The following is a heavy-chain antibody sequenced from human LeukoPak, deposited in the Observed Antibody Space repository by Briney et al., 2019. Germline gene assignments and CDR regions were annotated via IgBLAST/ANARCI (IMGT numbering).Heavy chain of an antibody. Sequence: ASVKVSCKASGYTLTSYYMHWVRQAPGQWLEWIGIINPSGGSTSYAQKFQGRVTMTRDTSTSTVYMELSSLRSEDTAVYYCARDKMAGRDGYNFGIFDIWGQGTMVTVSS. D-gene: IGHD5-24*01. CDR2: INPSGGST. CDR1: GYTLTSYY. J-gene: IGHJ3*02. V-gene: IGHV1-46*01. CDR3: ARDKMAGRDGYNFGIFDI.